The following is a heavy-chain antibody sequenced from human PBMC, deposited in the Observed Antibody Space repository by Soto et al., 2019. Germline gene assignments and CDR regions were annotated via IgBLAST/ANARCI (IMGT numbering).Heavy chain of an antibody. Sequence: EVQLLESGGGLVQPGGSLRLSCAASGFTFSSYAMSWVRQAPGKGLEWVSAISGSGGSTYYADSVKGRFTISRDNSKNTLYLQMNRPRAEDTAVYYCAKGGRITIFGVVTSFDYWGQGTLVTVSS. CDR1: GFTFSSYA. D-gene: IGHD3-3*01. J-gene: IGHJ4*02. CDR3: AKGGRITIFGVVTSFDY. CDR2: ISGSGGST. V-gene: IGHV3-23*01.